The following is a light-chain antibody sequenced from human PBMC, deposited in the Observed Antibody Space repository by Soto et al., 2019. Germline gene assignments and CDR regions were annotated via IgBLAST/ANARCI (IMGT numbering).Light chain of an antibody. CDR2: QAS. CDR3: QQYNAYSLT. CDR1: QSLNSE. J-gene: IGKJ4*01. Sequence: DIQMTQSPSTLSASVGDRVTITCRASQSLNSELAWYQQKPGKAPKLLIYQASSLKGGVPSRFTGTGSGTEFTLTISCLQPNDSATYYCQQYNAYSLTFGGGTNVEIK. V-gene: IGKV1-5*03.